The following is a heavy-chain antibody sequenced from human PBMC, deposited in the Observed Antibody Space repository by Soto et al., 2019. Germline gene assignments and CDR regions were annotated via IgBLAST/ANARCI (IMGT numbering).Heavy chain of an antibody. CDR3: TTLDIVVVVAATLGDY. CDR1: GFTVSNAW. CDR2: IKSKTDGGTT. V-gene: IGHV3-15*07. Sequence: EVQLVESGGGLVKPGGSLRLSCAASGFTVSNAWMNRVRQAPGKGLEWVGRIKSKTDGGTTDYAAPVKGRFTISRDDSKNTLYLQMNSLKTEDTAVYYCTTLDIVVVVAATLGDYWGQGTLVTVSS. J-gene: IGHJ4*02. D-gene: IGHD2-15*01.